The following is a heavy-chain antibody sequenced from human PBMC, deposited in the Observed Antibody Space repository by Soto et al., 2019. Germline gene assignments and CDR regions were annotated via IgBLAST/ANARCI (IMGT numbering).Heavy chain of an antibody. V-gene: IGHV4-59*08. J-gene: IGHJ6*02. CDR3: ARRLYYDSSGFEGGGMDV. CDR2: IYYGGTT. D-gene: IGHD3-22*01. Sequence: SETLSLTCTVSGGSFSPNYWSWFRQPPGKGLEWVGYIYYGGTTSYNPSLKSRVTISLETSKSQFSLKLSSVTAADTAVYYCARRLYYDSSGFEGGGMDVWGQGTTVT. CDR1: GGSFSPNY.